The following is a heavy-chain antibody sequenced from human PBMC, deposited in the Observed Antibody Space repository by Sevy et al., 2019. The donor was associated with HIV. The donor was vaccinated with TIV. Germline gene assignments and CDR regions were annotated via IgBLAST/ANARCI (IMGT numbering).Heavy chain of an antibody. V-gene: IGHV3-23*01. CDR2: ISAIDDGT. J-gene: IGHJ4*02. D-gene: IGHD3-22*01. CDR1: GFTFSNSA. CDR3: AKNDYYDTSGGTGTFDF. Sequence: GGSLRLSCVASGFTFSNSAMSWVRQAPGKGLEWVSTISAIDDGTYYADSVKGRFTISRDNSKNTLYLQMNSLRAEDTAVYYCAKNDYYDTSGGTGTFDFWGQGTLVTVSS.